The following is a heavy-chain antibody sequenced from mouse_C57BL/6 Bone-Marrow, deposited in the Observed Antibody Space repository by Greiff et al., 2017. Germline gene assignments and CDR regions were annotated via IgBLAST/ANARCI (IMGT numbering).Heavy chain of an antibody. CDR3: ARSLYYRAMDY. CDR1: GFSLTSYG. J-gene: IGHJ4*01. D-gene: IGHD2-14*01. V-gene: IGHV2-6*01. CDR2: LWGVGST. Sequence: VQLVESGPGLVAPSPSLSITCTVSGFSLTSYGVDWVRQSPGQGLEWLGVLWGVGSTNYNSALNSRMSISKDYSKSKVFLKMNSPQNDDTAMDYRARSLYYRAMDYWGQGTSVTVSS.